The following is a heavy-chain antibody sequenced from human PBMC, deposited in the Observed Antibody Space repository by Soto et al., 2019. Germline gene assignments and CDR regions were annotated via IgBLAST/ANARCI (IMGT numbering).Heavy chain of an antibody. CDR3: AGWLPTLGHFDY. D-gene: IGHD5-12*01. V-gene: IGHV1-69*13. J-gene: IGHJ4*02. CDR2: IIPIFGTA. Sequence: ASVKVSCKASGGTFSSYAISWVRQAPGQGLEWMGGIIPIFGTANYAQKFQGRVTITAVESTSTAYMELSSLRSEDTAVYYCAGWLPTLGHFDYWGQGTLVTVSS. CDR1: GGTFSSYA.